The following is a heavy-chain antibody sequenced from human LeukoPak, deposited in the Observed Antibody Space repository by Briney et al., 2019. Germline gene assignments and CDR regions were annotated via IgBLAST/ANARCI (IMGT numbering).Heavy chain of an antibody. V-gene: IGHV4-61*02. CDR3: ARGSSVGGTLFHHY. J-gene: IGHJ4*02. Sequence: SETLSLTCAVSGGSISSGHYYWTWLRQPAGKGLEWIGCVDTSGKTNYNPSVKSRVTMSLDTSKNQFSVNLTSVTAADTGSYYCARGSSVGGTLFHHYWGQGTLVSVSS. D-gene: IGHD6-19*01. CDR2: VDTSGKT. CDR1: GGSISSGHYY.